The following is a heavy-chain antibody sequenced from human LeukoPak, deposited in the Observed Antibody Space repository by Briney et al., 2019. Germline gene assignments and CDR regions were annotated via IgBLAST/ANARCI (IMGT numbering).Heavy chain of an antibody. CDR2: ISDTGNI. J-gene: IGHJ4*02. Sequence: GGSLRLSCAASGFTLSSYAMSWVRQAPGKGLEWVSAISDTGNIYHADSVKGRFTISRDSSKNTLFLQMNRLRPEDAAVYYCAKAPVTTCRGAFCYPFDYWGLGTLVTVSS. CDR1: GFTLSSYA. D-gene: IGHD2-15*01. V-gene: IGHV3-23*01. CDR3: AKAPVTTCRGAFCYPFDY.